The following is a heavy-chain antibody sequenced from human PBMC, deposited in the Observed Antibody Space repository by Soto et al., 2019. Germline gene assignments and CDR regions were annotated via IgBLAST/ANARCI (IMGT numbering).Heavy chain of an antibody. D-gene: IGHD5-12*01. J-gene: IGHJ4*02. CDR2: IKSKTDGGTT. V-gene: IGHV3-15*01. CDR3: ARGLYSGWHYFDD. CDR1: GFTFSNAW. Sequence: GGSLRLSWAASGFTFSNAWMSWVRQAPGKGLEWVGRIKSKTDGGTTDYAAPVKGRFTISRDDSKNTLYLQMNSLKAEDTAVYYCARGLYSGWHYFDDWGQGTLVTVSS.